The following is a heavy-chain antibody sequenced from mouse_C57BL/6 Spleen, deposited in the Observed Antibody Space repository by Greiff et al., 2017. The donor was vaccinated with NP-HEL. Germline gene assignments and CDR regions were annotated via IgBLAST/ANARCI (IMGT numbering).Heavy chain of an antibody. CDR3: ARGFITTVVATDFDV. J-gene: IGHJ1*03. Sequence: VQLQQPGAELVKPGASVKMSCKASGYTFTSYWITWVKQRPGQGLEWIGDIYPGSGSTNYNEKFKSKATLTVDTSSSTAYMQLSSLTSEDSAVYYCARGFITTVVATDFDVWGTGTTVTVSS. CDR1: GYTFTSYW. V-gene: IGHV1-55*01. D-gene: IGHD1-1*01. CDR2: IYPGSGST.